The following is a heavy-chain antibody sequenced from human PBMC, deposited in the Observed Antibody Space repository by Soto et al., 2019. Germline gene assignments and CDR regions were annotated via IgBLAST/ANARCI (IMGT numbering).Heavy chain of an antibody. Sequence: SGGSLRLSCAASGFTFSSYGMHWVRQAPGKGLEWVAVIWYDGSNKYYADSVKGRFTISRDNSKNTLYLQMNSLRAEDTAVYYCARDAVIAYYYDSSGYYSGPHFDYWGQGTLVTVSS. CDR1: GFTFSSYG. CDR2: IWYDGSNK. CDR3: ARDAVIAYYYDSSGYYSGPHFDY. D-gene: IGHD3-22*01. V-gene: IGHV3-33*01. J-gene: IGHJ4*02.